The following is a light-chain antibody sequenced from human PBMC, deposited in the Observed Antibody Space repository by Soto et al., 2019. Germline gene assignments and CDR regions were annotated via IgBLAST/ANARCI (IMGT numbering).Light chain of an antibody. J-gene: IGKJ5*01. Sequence: EIVLTQSPATLSLSPGERATLSCRASQSVSSYLAWYQQKPGQAPRLLIYDASNMATGIPARFSGSGSGTDFTLTISSLEPEDFAVYYCQQRSNWSPITFGQGTRLEIK. CDR1: QSVSSY. CDR2: DAS. CDR3: QQRSNWSPIT. V-gene: IGKV3-11*01.